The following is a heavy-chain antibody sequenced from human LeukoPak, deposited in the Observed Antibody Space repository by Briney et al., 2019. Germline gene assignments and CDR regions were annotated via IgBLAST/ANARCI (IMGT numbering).Heavy chain of an antibody. D-gene: IGHD5-18*01. Sequence: PSETLSLTCTVSGGSISSGSYYWSWIRQPAGKGLEWIGRIYSSGSTNYNPSLKSRVTISLDTSKNQFSLKLSSVTAADTVVYYCARGVRGYSYGYWFDPWGQGTLVTVSS. V-gene: IGHV4-61*02. CDR3: ARGVRGYSYGYWFDP. J-gene: IGHJ5*02. CDR2: IYSSGST. CDR1: GGSISSGSYY.